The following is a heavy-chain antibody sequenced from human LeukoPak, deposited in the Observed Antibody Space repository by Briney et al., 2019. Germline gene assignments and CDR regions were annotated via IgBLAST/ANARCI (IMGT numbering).Heavy chain of an antibody. J-gene: IGHJ5*02. V-gene: IGHV3-74*01. Sequence: GGSLRLSCAASGFTFSSYWMYWVRQAPGKGLVWVSRIDSDGSTTRYADSVKGRFTVSRDNAKNTLYLQMNSLRAEDTAVYYCARDTMLGMGNRWGQGTLVTVSS. D-gene: IGHD3-10*02. CDR3: ARDTMLGMGNR. CDR1: GFTFSSYW. CDR2: IDSDGSTT.